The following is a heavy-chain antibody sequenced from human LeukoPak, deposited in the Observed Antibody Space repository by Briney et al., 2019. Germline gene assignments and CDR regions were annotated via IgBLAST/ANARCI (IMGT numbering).Heavy chain of an antibody. J-gene: IGHJ6*02. CDR1: GGSFSGYY. Sequence: SETLSLTCAVYGGSFSGYYWSWIRQPPGKGLEWIGEINHSGSTNYNPSLNSRVTISVDTSKNQFSLKLSSVTAADTAVYYCARWGSGLYYYYGMDVWGQGTTVTVSS. D-gene: IGHD6-25*01. V-gene: IGHV4-34*01. CDR2: INHSGST. CDR3: ARWGSGLYYYYGMDV.